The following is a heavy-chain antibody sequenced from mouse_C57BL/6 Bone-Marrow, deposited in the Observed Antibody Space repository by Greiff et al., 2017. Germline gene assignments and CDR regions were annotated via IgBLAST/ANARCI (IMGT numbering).Heavy chain of an antibody. CDR2: IDPANGNT. CDR1: GFNIKNTY. D-gene: IGHD1-1*01. V-gene: IGHV14-3*01. Sequence: VQLQQSVAELVRPGASVKLSCTASGFNIKNTYMHWVKQRPEQGLEWIGRIDPANGNTKYAPKFQGKATITADTSSNKAYLQLSSLTSEDTAIYYCASPYCYGSSPFAYWGQGTLVTVSA. CDR3: ASPYCYGSSPFAY. J-gene: IGHJ3*01.